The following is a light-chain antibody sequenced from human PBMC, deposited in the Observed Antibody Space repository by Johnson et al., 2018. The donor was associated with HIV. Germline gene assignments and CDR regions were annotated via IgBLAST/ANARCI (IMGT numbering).Light chain of an antibody. Sequence: HSVLTQPPSVSAAPGQKVTISCSRSSSNVGNNYVSWYQQLPGAAPKLLIYETNKRPSGIPDRFSGSKSGTSATLGITGLQTGDEADYYCGTWDSSLSAGVFGTVTKVTVL. V-gene: IGLV1-51*02. CDR2: ETN. CDR1: SSNVGNNY. J-gene: IGLJ1*01. CDR3: GTWDSSLSAGV.